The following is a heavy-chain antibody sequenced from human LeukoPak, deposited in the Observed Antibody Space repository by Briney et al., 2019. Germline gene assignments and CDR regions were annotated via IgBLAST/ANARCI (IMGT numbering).Heavy chain of an antibody. Sequence: PGGSLRLSCAASGFTVSSNYMSWVRQAPGKGLEWVSVIYSGGSTYYADSVKGRFAISRDNSKNTLYLQMNSLRAEDTAVYYCARDGYYDILSAVMANDYWGQGTLVTVSS. CDR2: IYSGGST. J-gene: IGHJ4*02. CDR3: ARDGYYDILSAVMANDY. V-gene: IGHV3-66*02. D-gene: IGHD3-9*01. CDR1: GFTVSSNY.